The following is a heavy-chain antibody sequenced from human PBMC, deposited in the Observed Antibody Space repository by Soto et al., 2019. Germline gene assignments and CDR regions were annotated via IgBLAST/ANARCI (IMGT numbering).Heavy chain of an antibody. CDR1: GFTFDGYA. V-gene: IGHV3-23*01. CDR3: ATPAGRFAFDI. Sequence: GGSLRLSCAASGFTFDGYAMHWVRQAPGKGLEWVSAISGSGGSTCYADSVKGRFTISRENSKSTLYLQMNSLRVDDTAVYYCATPAGRFAFDIWGQGTMVTVSS. J-gene: IGHJ3*02. CDR2: ISGSGGST.